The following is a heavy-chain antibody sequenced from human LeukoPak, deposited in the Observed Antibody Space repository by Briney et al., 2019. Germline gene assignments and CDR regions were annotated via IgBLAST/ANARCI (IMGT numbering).Heavy chain of an antibody. CDR3: ARENSTVADAFDI. J-gene: IGHJ3*02. V-gene: IGHV1-2*02. D-gene: IGHD2/OR15-2a*01. CDR1: GYTFTGYY. Sequence: ASVKVSCKASGYTFTGYYMHWVRQAPGQGLEWMGWFNPNSGGTNYAQKFQGRVTMTSDTSISTAYMELSRLRADDTAVYYCARENSTVADAFDIWGQGTMVTVSS. CDR2: FNPNSGGT.